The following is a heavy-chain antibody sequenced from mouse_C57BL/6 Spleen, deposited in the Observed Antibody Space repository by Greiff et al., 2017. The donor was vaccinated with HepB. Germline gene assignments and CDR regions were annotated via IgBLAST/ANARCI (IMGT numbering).Heavy chain of an antibody. CDR2: ISSGGSYT. CDR3: ASLMDY. J-gene: IGHJ4*01. Sequence: EVKVVESGGDLVKPGGSLKLSCAASGFTFSSYGMSWVRQTPDKRLEWVATISSGGSYTYYPDSVKGRFTFSRDNAKNTLYLQMSSLKSEDTAMYYCASLMDYWGQGTSVTVSS. V-gene: IGHV5-6*01. CDR1: GFTFSSYG.